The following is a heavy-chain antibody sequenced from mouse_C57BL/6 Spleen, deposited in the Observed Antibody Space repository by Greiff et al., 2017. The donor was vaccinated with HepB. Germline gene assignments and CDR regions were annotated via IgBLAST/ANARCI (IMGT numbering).Heavy chain of an antibody. CDR3: ARGSREDYYAMDY. V-gene: IGHV1-7*01. D-gene: IGHD1-1*01. Sequence: VNVVESGAELAKPGASVKLSCKASGYTFTSYWMHWVKQRPGQGLEWIGYINPSSGYTKYNQKFKDKATLTADKSSSTAYMQLSSLTYEDSAVYYCARGSREDYYAMDYWGQGTSVTVSS. CDR1: GYTFTSYW. J-gene: IGHJ4*01. CDR2: INPSSGYT.